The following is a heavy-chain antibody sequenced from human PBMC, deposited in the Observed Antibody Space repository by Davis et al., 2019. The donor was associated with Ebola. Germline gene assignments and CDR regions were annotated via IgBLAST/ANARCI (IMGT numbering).Heavy chain of an antibody. D-gene: IGHD3-9*01. Sequence: PGGSLRLSCAASGFTFSSYAMSWVRQAPGKGLEWVSAISGSGGSTYYADSVKGRFTISRDNSKNTLYLQMNSLRAEDTAVYYCARREYFDWLPYFDYWGQGTLVTVSS. CDR1: GFTFSSYA. CDR3: ARREYFDWLPYFDY. CDR2: ISGSGGST. V-gene: IGHV3-23*01. J-gene: IGHJ4*02.